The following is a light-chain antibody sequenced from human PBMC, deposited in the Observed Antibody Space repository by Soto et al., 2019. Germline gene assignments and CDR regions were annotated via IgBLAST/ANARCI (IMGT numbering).Light chain of an antibody. CDR3: TSYTNSPTRVV. CDR1: SSDVGGYDS. CDR2: DVS. Sequence: QSALTQPASVSGSPGQSITISCTGTSSDVGGYDSVSWYQQHPGKAPRLMIYDVSNRPSGVSNRFSGSKSGNTASLTISGLQAEDEADYYCTSYTNSPTRVVFGGGTKVTVL. J-gene: IGLJ2*01. V-gene: IGLV2-14*03.